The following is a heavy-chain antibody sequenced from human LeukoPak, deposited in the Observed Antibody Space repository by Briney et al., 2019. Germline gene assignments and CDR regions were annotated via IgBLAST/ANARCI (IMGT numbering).Heavy chain of an antibody. CDR1: GTSVSSASFY. Sequence: SETLSLTCSVSGTSVSSASFYWYWVRQSPEKGLEWIGHIHQSGNTYYNPSLKSRVIISTDTSRNQFSLRLSSVTAADTAVYYCAREGYCSSTSCYAPDAFDIWGQGTMVTVSS. J-gene: IGHJ3*02. CDR3: AREGYCSSTSCYAPDAFDI. CDR2: IHQSGNT. D-gene: IGHD2-2*01. V-gene: IGHV4-61*01.